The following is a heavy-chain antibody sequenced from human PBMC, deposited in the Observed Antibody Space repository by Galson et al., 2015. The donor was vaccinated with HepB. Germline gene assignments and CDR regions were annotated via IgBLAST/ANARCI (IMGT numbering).Heavy chain of an antibody. V-gene: IGHV3-48*03. Sequence: SLRLSCAASGFTFSSYEMNWVRQAPGKGLEWVSYISSSGSTIYYADSVKGRSTISRDNARNSLYLQLNSLRVEDTAVYYCARDVWVLGDLDYWGRGTLVIVSS. CDR2: ISSSGSTI. CDR3: ARDVWVLGDLDY. CDR1: GFTFSSYE. J-gene: IGHJ4*02. D-gene: IGHD3-16*01.